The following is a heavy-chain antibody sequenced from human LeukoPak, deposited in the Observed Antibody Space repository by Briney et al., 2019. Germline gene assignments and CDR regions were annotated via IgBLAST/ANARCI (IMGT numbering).Heavy chain of an antibody. CDR2: ISSSSSYI. J-gene: IGHJ3*01. Sequence: GGSLRLSCAASGFTFSSYSLNWVRQAPGKGLEWVASISSSSSYIYYRDFLKGRFIISRDNRRKSLYLEMNSLRAEDAAVYYCARGWSSDAFDFWGQGTTVTVSS. CDR3: ARGWSSDAFDF. V-gene: IGHV3-21*01. D-gene: IGHD1-1*01. CDR1: GFTFSSYS.